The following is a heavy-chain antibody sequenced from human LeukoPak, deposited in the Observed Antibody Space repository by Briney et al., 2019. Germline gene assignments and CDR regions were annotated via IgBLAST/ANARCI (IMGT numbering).Heavy chain of an antibody. D-gene: IGHD3-10*01. J-gene: IGHJ5*02. V-gene: IGHV3-23*01. CDR2: IAGTDGST. CDR3: ARSLEKDYHGSGSYYMNNWFDP. Sequence: PGGSLRLSCAASGFTFSSYAMSWVRQAPGKGLEWVSAIAGTDGSTYYADSVKGRFTISRDNSKNTLYLQMNSLRGEDTAVYYCARSLEKDYHGSGSYYMNNWFDPWGQGTLVTVSS. CDR1: GFTFSSYA.